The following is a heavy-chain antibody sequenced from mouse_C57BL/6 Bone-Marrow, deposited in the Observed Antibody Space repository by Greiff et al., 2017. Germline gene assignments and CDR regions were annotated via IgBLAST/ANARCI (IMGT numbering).Heavy chain of an antibody. Sequence: DVKLVESEGGLVQPGSSMKLSCTASGFTFSDYYMAWVRQVPEKGLEWVANINYDGSSTYYLDSLKSRFIISRDNAKNILYLQMSSLKSEDTATYYCARDRDNGRLWYFDVWGTGTTVTVSS. V-gene: IGHV5-16*01. CDR3: ARDRDNGRLWYFDV. D-gene: IGHD3-3*01. CDR1: GFTFSDYY. CDR2: INYDGSST. J-gene: IGHJ1*03.